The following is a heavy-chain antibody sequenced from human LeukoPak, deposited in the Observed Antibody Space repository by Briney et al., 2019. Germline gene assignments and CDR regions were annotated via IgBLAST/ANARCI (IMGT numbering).Heavy chain of an antibody. CDR3: TRDPPVSVTTIRGGYMDV. J-gene: IGHJ6*04. CDR2: INKDGSIT. V-gene: IGHV3-74*01. Sequence: GGSLRLSCAASGFAFSDYWMHWVRHVPGKGLVWVSRINKDGSITNYADSVRGRFTISRDNAKNTVYLQMSSLRVEDTAVYYCTRDPPVSVTTIRGGYMDVWGKGTTVTTSS. CDR1: GFAFSDYW. D-gene: IGHD3-10*01.